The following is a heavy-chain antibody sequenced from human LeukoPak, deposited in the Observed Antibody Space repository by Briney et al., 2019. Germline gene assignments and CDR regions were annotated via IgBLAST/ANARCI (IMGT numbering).Heavy chain of an antibody. J-gene: IGHJ4*02. CDR3: ARDNSGWLVNFHY. Sequence: SEALSLTCTVSGGSISNSFWSWIRQPPGNGLEWIGYISSSGSTNYNPSLKSRVTISIHTSKNQFSLKLSSVTAADTAVYYCARDNSGWLVNFHYWAQGSLVTVSS. CDR1: GGSISNSF. D-gene: IGHD6-19*01. CDR2: ISSSGST. V-gene: IGHV4-59*01.